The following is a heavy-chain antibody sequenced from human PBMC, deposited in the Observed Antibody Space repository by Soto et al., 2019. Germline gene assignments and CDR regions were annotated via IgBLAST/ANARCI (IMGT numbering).Heavy chain of an antibody. Sequence: QIQLVQSAAEVLKPGDSVKVSCKASGYTFSNYGISWVRQAPGQGLEWTAWISGYNGDTKTAQSLQGRVTVTTDTSTSTAYMELRSLRSDDTAIYYCARSLGSGTGFDYWGQGTLVTVSS. J-gene: IGHJ4*02. CDR2: ISGYNGDT. CDR3: ARSLGSGTGFDY. V-gene: IGHV1-18*01. CDR1: GYTFSNYG. D-gene: IGHD3-10*01.